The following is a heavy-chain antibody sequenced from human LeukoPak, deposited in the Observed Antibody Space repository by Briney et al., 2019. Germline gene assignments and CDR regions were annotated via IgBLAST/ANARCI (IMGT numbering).Heavy chain of an antibody. V-gene: IGHV1-18*01. J-gene: IGHJ4*02. CDR1: GYTFTIYG. D-gene: IGHD3-3*01. CDR2: ISAYNGNT. Sequence: ASVKVSCKASGYTFTIYGISWVRQAPGQGLEWMGWISAYNGNTNYAQKLQGRVTMTTDTSTSTAYMELRSLRSDDTAVYYCAREIIRFLEWYSDYWGQGTLVTVSS. CDR3: AREIIRFLEWYSDY.